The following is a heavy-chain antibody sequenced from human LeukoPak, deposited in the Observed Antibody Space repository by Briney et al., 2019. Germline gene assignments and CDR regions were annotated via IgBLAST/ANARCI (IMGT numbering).Heavy chain of an antibody. Sequence: RGSLRLSCAVSGFTFSSYEMSWVRHAPGKGLEWVSYISSSGSTIYHADSVKGRFTNSRDNAKNSLYMKMKSLRAEDTAVYYCARGGVYSSRGIDYWGQGNLVTVSS. V-gene: IGHV3-48*03. CDR1: GFTFSSYE. CDR2: ISSSGSTI. D-gene: IGHD6-13*01. CDR3: ARGGVYSSRGIDY. J-gene: IGHJ4*02.